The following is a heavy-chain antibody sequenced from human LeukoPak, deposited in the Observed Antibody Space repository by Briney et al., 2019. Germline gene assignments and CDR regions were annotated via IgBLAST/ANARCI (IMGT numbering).Heavy chain of an antibody. CDR3: ARDLVTMVRGFGYYYYGMDV. CDR1: GGSISSGGYY. V-gene: IGHV4-61*08. D-gene: IGHD3-10*01. J-gene: IGHJ6*02. Sequence: SQTLSLTCTVSGGSISSGGYYWSWIRQHPGKGLEWIGYIYYSGSTNYNPSLKSRVTISVDTSKNQFSLKLSSVTAADTAVYYCARDLVTMVRGFGYYYYGMDVWGQGTTVTVSS. CDR2: IYYSGST.